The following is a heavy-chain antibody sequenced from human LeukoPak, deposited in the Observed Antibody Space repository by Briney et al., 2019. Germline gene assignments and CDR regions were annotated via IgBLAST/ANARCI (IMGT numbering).Heavy chain of an antibody. CDR2: ISGSGGST. J-gene: IGHJ3*02. CDR3: AKPLWDPQDAFDI. CDR1: GFTFSSYA. Sequence: GGSLRLSCAASGFTFSSYAMSWVRQAPGKGLEWVSAISGSGGSTYYADSVKGRFTISRDNSKNTLYLQMNNLRAEDTAVYYCAKPLWDPQDAFDIWGQGTMVTVSS. D-gene: IGHD1-26*01. V-gene: IGHV3-23*01.